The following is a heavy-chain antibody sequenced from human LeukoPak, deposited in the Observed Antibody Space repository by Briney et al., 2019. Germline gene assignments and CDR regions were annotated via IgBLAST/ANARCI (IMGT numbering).Heavy chain of an antibody. D-gene: IGHD4-23*01. J-gene: IGHJ4*02. CDR3: ARDYGGNSDY. CDR1: GFTFSSYA. CDR2: IYRDGST. V-gene: IGHV3-66*02. Sequence: GSLKLSCAASGFTFSSYAISWVRQAPGKGLEWVSVIYRDGSTYYADPVKGRFTISRDNSENTLYLQMNSLRAEDTAMYYCARDYGGNSDYWGQGTLVTVSS.